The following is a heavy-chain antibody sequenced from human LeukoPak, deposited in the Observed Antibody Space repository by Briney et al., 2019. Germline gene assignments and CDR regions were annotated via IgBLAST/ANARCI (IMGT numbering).Heavy chain of an antibody. CDR3: ARGVDYYGSGSYYIAKNRRFDP. Sequence: SETLSLTCAIYGGSFSGYYWSWIRQPPGKGLEWIGEINRSGSTNYNPSLKSRVTISVDTSKNQFSLKLSSVTAADTAVYYCARGVDYYGSGSYYIAKNRRFDPWGQGTLVTVSS. J-gene: IGHJ5*02. D-gene: IGHD3-10*01. V-gene: IGHV4-34*01. CDR2: INRSGST. CDR1: GGSFSGYY.